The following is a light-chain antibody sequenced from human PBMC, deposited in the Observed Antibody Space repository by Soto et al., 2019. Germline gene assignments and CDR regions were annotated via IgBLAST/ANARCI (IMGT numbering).Light chain of an antibody. CDR3: QQRSNWPIT. Sequence: ELVLTQPPANLSLSPGASATLSCRASQSVSSYLAWYQQKPGQDTRLLIYDASNRATGIPDRVSGSGSGTDVTLTISSLEPEDCAVYEGQQRSNWPITFGQGTRLEIK. CDR2: DAS. J-gene: IGKJ5*01. V-gene: IGKV3-11*01. CDR1: QSVSSY.